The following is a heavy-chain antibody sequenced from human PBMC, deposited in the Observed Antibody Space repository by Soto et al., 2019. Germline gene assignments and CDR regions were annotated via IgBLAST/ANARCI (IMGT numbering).Heavy chain of an antibody. V-gene: IGHV1-18*01. CDR1: GYTFSKYG. Sequence: QVQLVQSGAEVKKPGASVRVSCKASGYTFSKYGINWVRQAPGQGLEWMGWISAYNGNRNYAEKVQGRVTMTTDTSTSTAYMELRSPRSDDTAVYYCARDVTEAEHVGYYYYGMDVWGQGTTVTVSS. CDR2: ISAYNGNR. D-gene: IGHD6-13*01. J-gene: IGHJ6*02. CDR3: ARDVTEAEHVGYYYYGMDV.